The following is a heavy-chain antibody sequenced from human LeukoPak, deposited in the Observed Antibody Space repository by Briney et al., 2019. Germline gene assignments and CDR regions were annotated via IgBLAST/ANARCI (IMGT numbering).Heavy chain of an antibody. J-gene: IGHJ4*02. CDR3: ARGSGDIGDY. Sequence: QPGGSLRLSCAASGFIFSSYGMHWVRQAPGKGLEWVAVIRYDGSNKYYADSVKGRFTISRDNSKNTLYLQMNSLRAEDTAVYYCARGSGDIGDYWGQGTLVTVSS. CDR1: GFIFSSYG. CDR2: IRYDGSNK. V-gene: IGHV3-33*01. D-gene: IGHD3-10*01.